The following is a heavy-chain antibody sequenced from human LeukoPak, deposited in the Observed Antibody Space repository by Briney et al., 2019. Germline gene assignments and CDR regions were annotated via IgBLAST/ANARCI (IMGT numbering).Heavy chain of an antibody. V-gene: IGHV4-38-2*02. Sequence: SETLSLTCTVSGYSIKNAYHWGWIRQPPGKGLEWIGTISHSGNTYYNPSLKSRVTISVDTSKNQFSLKLSSVTAADTAVYYCARYLTMVRGGVDYWGQGTLVTVSS. CDR2: ISHSGNT. CDR3: ARYLTMVRGGVDY. J-gene: IGHJ4*02. D-gene: IGHD3-10*01. CDR1: GYSIKNAYH.